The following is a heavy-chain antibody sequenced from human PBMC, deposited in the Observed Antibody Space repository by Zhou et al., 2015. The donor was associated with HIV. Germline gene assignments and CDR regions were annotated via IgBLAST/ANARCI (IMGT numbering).Heavy chain of an antibody. CDR2: IIPIFGTA. CDR1: GGTFSSYA. Sequence: QVQLVQSGAEVKKPGSSVKVSCKASGGTFSSYAISWVRQAPGQGLEWMGGIIPIFGTANYAQKFQGRVTITADESTSTAYMELSSLRSEDTAVYYCARDIVVVPVTAGYYMDVWGKGTTVTVSS. V-gene: IGHV1-69*01. D-gene: IGHD2-2*01. CDR3: ARDIVVVPVTAGYYMDV. J-gene: IGHJ6*03.